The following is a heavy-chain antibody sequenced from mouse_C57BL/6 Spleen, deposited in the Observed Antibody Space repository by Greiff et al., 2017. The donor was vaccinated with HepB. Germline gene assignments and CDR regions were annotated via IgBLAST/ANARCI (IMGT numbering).Heavy chain of an antibody. Sequence: DVQLQESGPELVKPGASVKMSCKASGYTFTDYNMHWVKQSHGKSLEWIGYINPNNGGTSYNQKFKGKATLTVNKSSSTAYMELRSLTSEDSAVYYCARSRGEAWFAYWGQGTLVTVSA. CDR3: ARSRGEAWFAY. V-gene: IGHV1-22*01. CDR1: GYTFTDYN. CDR2: INPNNGGT. J-gene: IGHJ3*01.